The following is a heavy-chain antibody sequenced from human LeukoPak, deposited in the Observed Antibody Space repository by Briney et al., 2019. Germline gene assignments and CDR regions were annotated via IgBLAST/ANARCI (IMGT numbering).Heavy chain of an antibody. CDR3: ARAALGCSSTSCYSWFDP. D-gene: IGHD2-2*01. V-gene: IGHV4-31*03. J-gene: IGHJ5*02. CDR2: IYYSGST. Sequence: SETLSLTCNVSGGSISSGGYYWSWIRQHPGKGLEWIGYIYYSGSTYYNPSLKSRVTISVDTSKNQFSLRLSSVTAADTAVYYCARAALGCSSTSCYSWFDPWGQGTLVTVSS. CDR1: GGSISSGGYY.